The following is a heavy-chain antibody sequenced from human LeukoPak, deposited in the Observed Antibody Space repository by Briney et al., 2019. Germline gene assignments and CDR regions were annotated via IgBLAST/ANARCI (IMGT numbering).Heavy chain of an antibody. CDR2: IYSGVGT. J-gene: IGHJ6*02. Sequence: GGPQRLFCGASVFPVRSKYMMWLPQSRGKALEWVSVIYSGVGTYYAGSGRGRITISRENSQNTVYFQINSLRTGETAVYYFARDRVEMSTGDYYGMVVWGQGTTVTVS. V-gene: IGHV3-53*01. D-gene: IGHD5-24*01. CDR1: VFPVRSKY. CDR3: ARDRVEMSTGDYYGMVV.